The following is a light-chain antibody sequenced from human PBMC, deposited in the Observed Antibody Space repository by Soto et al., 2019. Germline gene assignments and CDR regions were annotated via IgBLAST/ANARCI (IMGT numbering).Light chain of an antibody. V-gene: IGKV1-27*01. Sequence: DIQMTQSPSSLSASVGDRVTITCRASQGISNYLAWYQQKPGKVPKLLIYAASTLQSGVPSRFSGSGSGTDFTLPISTLRPEDVATYYCPKYNSAPPGVTFGPGTKVHIK. CDR1: QGISNY. J-gene: IGKJ3*01. CDR3: PKYNSAPPGVT. CDR2: AAS.